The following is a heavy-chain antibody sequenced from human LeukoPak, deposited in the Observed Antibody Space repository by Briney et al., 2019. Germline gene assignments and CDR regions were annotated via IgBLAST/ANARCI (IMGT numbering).Heavy chain of an antibody. CDR2: IYYSGST. D-gene: IGHD5-12*01. Sequence: SETLSLTCTVSGGSISSGDYYWNWIRQPPGKGLEWIGYIYYSGSTYYNPSLKSRVTISVDTSKNQFSLKLSSVTAADTAVYYCARESILSGYSGYDIFDYWGQGTLVTVSS. CDR3: ARESILSGYSGYDIFDY. CDR1: GGSISSGDYY. V-gene: IGHV4-30-4*01. J-gene: IGHJ4*02.